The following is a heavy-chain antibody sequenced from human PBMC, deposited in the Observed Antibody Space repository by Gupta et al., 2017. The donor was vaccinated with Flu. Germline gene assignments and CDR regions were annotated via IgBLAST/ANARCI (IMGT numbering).Heavy chain of an antibody. CDR3: ARAELRLGDLDY. CDR2: INPSCGST. D-gene: IGHD3-16*01. Sequence: VRQAPGQGLEGMGIINPSCGSTSYAQKFQGRVTMTRDTSTSTVYMELSSLRSEDTAVYYCARAELRLGDLDYWGQGTLVTVSS. J-gene: IGHJ4*02. V-gene: IGHV1-46*03.